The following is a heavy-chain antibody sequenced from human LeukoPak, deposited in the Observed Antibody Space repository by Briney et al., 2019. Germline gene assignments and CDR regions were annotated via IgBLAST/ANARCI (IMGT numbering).Heavy chain of an antibody. V-gene: IGHV4-30-2*01. CDR3: ARGISPPFWSGSYYMDV. CDR1: GGSISSGGYY. J-gene: IGHJ6*03. D-gene: IGHD3-3*01. Sequence: PSETLSLTCTVSGGSISSGGYYWSWIRQPPGKGLEWIGYIYHSGSTYYNPSLKSRVTISVDRSKNQFSLKLSSVTAADTAVYYCARGISPPFWSGSYYMDVWGKGTTVTVSS. CDR2: IYHSGST.